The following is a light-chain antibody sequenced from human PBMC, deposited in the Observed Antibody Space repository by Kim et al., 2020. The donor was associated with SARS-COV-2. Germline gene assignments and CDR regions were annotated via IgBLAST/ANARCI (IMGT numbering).Light chain of an antibody. CDR1: QGISSY. Sequence: ASTGDRVTITCRASQGISSYLAWYQQKPGKAPKLLIYAASTLQSGVPSRFSGSGSGTDFTLTISCLQSEDFATYYCQQYYSYPRTFVQGTKVDIK. CDR2: AAS. CDR3: QQYYSYPRT. J-gene: IGKJ1*01. V-gene: IGKV1-8*01.